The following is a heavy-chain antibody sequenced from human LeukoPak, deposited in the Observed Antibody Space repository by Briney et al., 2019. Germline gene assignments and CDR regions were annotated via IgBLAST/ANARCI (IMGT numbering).Heavy chain of an antibody. D-gene: IGHD1-14*01. J-gene: IGHJ6*03. CDR2: IKEDGSEK. CDR1: GLTFGSYW. Sequence: GGSLRLSCAASGLTFGSYWMTWVRQAPGKGLEWVANIKEDGSEKYYVDSVKGRFTISRDNAKNSVYLQMHSLRAEDTAVYYCARVGNLYYYYYMDVWGKGTTVTVSS. CDR3: ARVGNLYYYYYMDV. V-gene: IGHV3-7*01.